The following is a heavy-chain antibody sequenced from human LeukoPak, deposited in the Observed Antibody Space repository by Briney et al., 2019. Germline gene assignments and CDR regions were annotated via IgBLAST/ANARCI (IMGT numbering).Heavy chain of an antibody. CDR2: IIPIFGTA. CDR1: GGTFSSYA. CDR3: ARGGWIQPQGPFDY. Sequence: SVKVSCKASGGTFSSYAISWVRQAPGQGLEWMGGIIPIFGTANYAQKFQGRVTMTTDTSTSTAYMELRSLRSDDTAVYYCARGGWIQPQGPFDYWGQGTLVTVSS. J-gene: IGHJ4*02. D-gene: IGHD5-18*01. V-gene: IGHV1-69*05.